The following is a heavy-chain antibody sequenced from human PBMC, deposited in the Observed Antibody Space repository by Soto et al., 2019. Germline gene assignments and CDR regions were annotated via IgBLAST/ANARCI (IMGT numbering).Heavy chain of an antibody. CDR1: RYSFTSYW. V-gene: IGHV5-51*01. CDR3: ARHHGSPGSYFGLDV. Sequence: ESLKISVMGCRYSFTSYWINRVRQMPVKGLEWMGIIYPGDSDTRYSPSFQGQVTISADKSIDTAYLQWRSLKASDTAVYYCARHHGSPGSYFGLDVWGQGTTVSVSS. J-gene: IGHJ6*02. D-gene: IGHD6-13*01. CDR2: IYPGDSDT.